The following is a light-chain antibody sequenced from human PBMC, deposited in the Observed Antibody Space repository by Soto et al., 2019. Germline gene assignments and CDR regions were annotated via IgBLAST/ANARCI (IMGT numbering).Light chain of an antibody. V-gene: IGLV4-60*03. CDR3: ETWDTNSRV. Sequence: QPVLTQSSSASASLASSVKLTCTLSSGHSSYIIAWHQQQPGKAPRYLMKVDGSGSYNKGSGVPDRFSGSTSGSDRYLIISNLQSEDEADYYCETWDTNSRVFGGGTKVTVL. CDR2: VDGSGSY. J-gene: IGLJ2*01. CDR1: SGHSSYI.